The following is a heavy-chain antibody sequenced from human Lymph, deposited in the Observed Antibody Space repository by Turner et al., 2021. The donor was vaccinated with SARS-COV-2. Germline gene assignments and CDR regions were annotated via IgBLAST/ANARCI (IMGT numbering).Heavy chain of an antibody. CDR2: MNPNSGNK. CDR3: ARGRYSGGGMDV. D-gene: IGHD1-26*01. J-gene: IGHJ6*02. V-gene: IGHV1-8*02. Sequence: QVQLVQSGAEVKKPGASVKVSCKAPGYTFTSYAINWVRQATGQGLEWMGWMNPNSGNKGYEQKFQGRVTMTRNTSISTAYMELSSLRSEDTAVYYCARGRYSGGGMDVWGQGTTVTVSS. CDR1: GYTFTSYA.